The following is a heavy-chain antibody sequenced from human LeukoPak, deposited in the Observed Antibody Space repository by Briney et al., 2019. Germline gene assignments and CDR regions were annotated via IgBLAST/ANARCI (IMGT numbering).Heavy chain of an antibody. J-gene: IGHJ4*02. Sequence: SETLSLTCAVCGGSFSGYYWSWIRQPPGKGLEWSGEINHSGSTNYNPSLKSRVTISADTSKNQFSLKVSSVTAADTAVYYCARTISGYSYGLFDYWGQGTLVTVSS. CDR2: INHSGST. CDR3: ARTISGYSYGLFDY. D-gene: IGHD5-18*01. V-gene: IGHV4-34*01. CDR1: GGSFSGYY.